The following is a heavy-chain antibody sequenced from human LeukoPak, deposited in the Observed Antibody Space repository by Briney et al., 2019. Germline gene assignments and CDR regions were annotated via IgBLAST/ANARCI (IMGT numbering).Heavy chain of an antibody. V-gene: IGHV4-31*03. CDR2: IYYSGST. Sequence: SETLSLTCTVSGGSISSGGYYWSWIRRHPGKGLEWIVYIYYSGSTYYNPSLKSRVTISVDTSKNQFSLKLSSVTAADTPVYYCARFSSTPKVVPAASGYYFDYWGQGTLVTVSS. J-gene: IGHJ4*02. CDR3: ARFSSTPKVVPAASGYYFDY. D-gene: IGHD2-2*01. CDR1: GGSISSGGYY.